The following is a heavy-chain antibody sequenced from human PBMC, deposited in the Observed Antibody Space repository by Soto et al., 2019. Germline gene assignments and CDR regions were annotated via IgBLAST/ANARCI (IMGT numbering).Heavy chain of an antibody. D-gene: IGHD3-22*01. V-gene: IGHV4-59*01. J-gene: IGHJ4*02. CDR2: IYYSGST. CDR3: ARFTYHYDSSGYQGYYFDY. Sequence: SETLSLTCTVSGGSISSYYWSWIRQPPGKGLEWIGYIYYSGSTNYNPSLKSRVTISVDTSKNQFSLKLSSVTAADTAVYYCARFTYHYDSSGYQGYYFDYWGQGTLVTGSS. CDR1: GGSISSYY.